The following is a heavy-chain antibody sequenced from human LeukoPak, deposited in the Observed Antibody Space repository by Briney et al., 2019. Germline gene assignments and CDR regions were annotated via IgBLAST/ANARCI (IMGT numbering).Heavy chain of an antibody. CDR3: ARDTYDFWSGYFEFGY. V-gene: IGHV1-46*01. CDR2: INPSGGST. J-gene: IGHJ4*02. D-gene: IGHD3-3*01. CDR1: GYTFTSYY. Sequence: ASVKVSCKASGYTFTSYYMHWVRQAHGQGLEWMGIINPSGGSTSYAQKFQGRVTMTRDTSTSTVYMELSSLRSEDTAVYYCARDTYDFWSGYFEFGYWGQGTLVTVSS.